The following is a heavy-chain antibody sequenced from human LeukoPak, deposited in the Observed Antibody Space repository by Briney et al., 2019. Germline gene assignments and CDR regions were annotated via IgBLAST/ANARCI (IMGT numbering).Heavy chain of an antibody. Sequence: SETLSLTCAVYGVSFSGYYWSWIRQPPGKGLEWIGSIYYSGSTYYNPSLKSRVTISVDTSKNQFSLKLSSVTAADTAVYYCARHGGGDYDFWSGYYNPLGAFDIWGQGAMVTVSS. V-gene: IGHV4-34*01. CDR1: GVSFSGYY. J-gene: IGHJ3*02. CDR2: IYYSGST. D-gene: IGHD3-3*01. CDR3: ARHGGGDYDFWSGYYNPLGAFDI.